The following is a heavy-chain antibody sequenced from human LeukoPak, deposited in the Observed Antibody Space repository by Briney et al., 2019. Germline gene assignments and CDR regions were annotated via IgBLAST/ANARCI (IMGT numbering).Heavy chain of an antibody. J-gene: IGHJ4*02. CDR2: INNDGSDT. D-gene: IGHD3-10*01. CDR3: ARGLRGPDY. Sequence: GGSLRLSCAASGFTFSSYWMHWVRHAPGKGLEWVSRINNDGSDTTYADPVKGRFTVSRDNAKNTLYVEMNSLRADDTAVYYCARGLRGPDYWGQGTLVTVSS. V-gene: IGHV3-74*01. CDR1: GFTFSSYW.